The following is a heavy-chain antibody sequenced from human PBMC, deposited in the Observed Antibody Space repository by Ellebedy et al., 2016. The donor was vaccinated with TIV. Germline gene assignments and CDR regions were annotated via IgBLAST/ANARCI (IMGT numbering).Heavy chain of an antibody. CDR3: ARGPYSSGGYTIDV. CDR2: VFDRATT. CDR1: GGSITGGYYY. D-gene: IGHD6-25*01. V-gene: IGHV4-39*07. J-gene: IGHJ6*02. Sequence: MPSETLSLTCSVSGGSITGGYYYWGWIRQAPGKGLEWIGSVFDRATTYRNPSLKSRLTLSVDTSKNQFSLDLSSVTAADTAIYNCARGPYSSGGYTIDVWGQGTAVTVSS.